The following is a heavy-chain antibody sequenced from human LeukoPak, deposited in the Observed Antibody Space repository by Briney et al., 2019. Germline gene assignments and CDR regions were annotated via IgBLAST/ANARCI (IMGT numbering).Heavy chain of an antibody. CDR3: ARHPNNNYDDTTTYTY. V-gene: IGHV5-51*01. CDR2: IYPGDSDT. Sequence: GESLKISCKGSGYSFTSYWIGWVRQMPGKGLEWMAIIYPGDSDTRYSPSLQGQVTISADKSISTAYLQWSSLKASDTAMYYCARHPNNNYDDTTTYTYWGQGTLVTVSS. D-gene: IGHD2/OR15-2a*01. CDR1: GYSFTSYW. J-gene: IGHJ4*02.